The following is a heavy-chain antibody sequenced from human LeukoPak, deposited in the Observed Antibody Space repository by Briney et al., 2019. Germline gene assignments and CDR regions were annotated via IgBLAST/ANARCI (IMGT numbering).Heavy chain of an antibody. V-gene: IGHV3-9*01. D-gene: IGHD3-3*01. CDR1: GFTFSSYS. CDR2: ISWNSGNI. J-gene: IGHJ5*02. Sequence: PGGSLRLSCAASGFTFSSYSMNWVRQAPGKGLEWVSGISWNSGNIGYADSVKGRFTISRDNAKNSLYLQMNSLRAEDTAFYYCAKDWTLSSISVFTTWGQGTLVTVSS. CDR3: AKDWTLSSISVFTT.